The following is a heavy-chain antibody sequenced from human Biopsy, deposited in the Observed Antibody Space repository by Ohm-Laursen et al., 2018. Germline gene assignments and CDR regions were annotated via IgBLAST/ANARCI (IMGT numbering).Heavy chain of an antibody. J-gene: IGHJ5*01. V-gene: IGHV3-7*01. CDR1: GFTFGSYW. CDR3: ARESSTSGRVRVDS. D-gene: IGHD2-2*01. CDR2: IKQDGSEE. Sequence: SLRLSCAASGFTFGSYWMTWVRQAPGKGLEWVANIKQDGSEEYYVDSVKGRFTISRDNANNSLYLQVNSLRAKDTAVYFCARESSTSGRVRVDSWGQGTLVTVSS.